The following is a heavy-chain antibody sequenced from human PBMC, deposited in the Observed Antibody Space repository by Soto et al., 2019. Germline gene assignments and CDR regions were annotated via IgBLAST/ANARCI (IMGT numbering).Heavy chain of an antibody. Sequence: EASVKVSCKASGYTFTSYDINWVRQATGQGLEWMGWMNPNSVNTGYAQKFQGRVTMTRNTSISTAYMELSSLRSEDTAVYYCARYYRDIVATDDAFDIWGQGTMVTVSS. V-gene: IGHV1-8*01. J-gene: IGHJ3*02. CDR1: GYTFTSYD. D-gene: IGHD5-12*01. CDR2: MNPNSVNT. CDR3: ARYYRDIVATDDAFDI.